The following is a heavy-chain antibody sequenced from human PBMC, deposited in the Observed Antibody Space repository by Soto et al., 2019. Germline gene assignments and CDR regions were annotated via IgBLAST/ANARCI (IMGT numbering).Heavy chain of an antibody. J-gene: IGHJ4*02. Sequence: PSETLSLTCAFSGGAIIGRSNYWGWIRQPPGKGLEYIGSIYSGGSTYYNPSLKSRVTLSVDATQNQFSLRLTSVTAADTAVYYCARRHSATWLFDYWGLGTLVTVSS. CDR1: GGAIIGRSNY. D-gene: IGHD3-9*01. CDR2: IYSGGST. V-gene: IGHV4-39*01. CDR3: ARRHSATWLFDY.